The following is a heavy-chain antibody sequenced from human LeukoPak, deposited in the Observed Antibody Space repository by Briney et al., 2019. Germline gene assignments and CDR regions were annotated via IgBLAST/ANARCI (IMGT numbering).Heavy chain of an antibody. J-gene: IGHJ6*02. CDR2: INHSGRA. CDR3: ARGRRNYSGSGAYGMDV. V-gene: IGHV4-34*01. D-gene: IGHD3-10*01. Sequence: SETMSLTCGVYGGSFNGYCWSWLRQPPGKGLEWIAEINHSGRANYNLSLKSSFTISVDTSRSQFSLHLSSVTAAHTALYHGARGRRNYSGSGAYGMDVWGQGTTVSVSS. CDR1: GGSFNGYC.